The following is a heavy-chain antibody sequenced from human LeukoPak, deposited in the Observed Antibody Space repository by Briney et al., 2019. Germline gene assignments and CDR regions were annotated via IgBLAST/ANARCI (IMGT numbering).Heavy chain of an antibody. V-gene: IGHV3-21*01. D-gene: IGHD3-22*01. CDR1: GFTFSSYS. Sequence: PGRSLRLSCAASGFTFSSYSMNWVRQAPGKGLEWVSSISSSSSYIYYADSVKGRFTISRDNAKNSLYLQMNSLRAEDTAVYYCARDTVETYYHDSSGYLFDYWGQGTLVTVSS. CDR2: ISSSSSYI. CDR3: ARDTVETYYHDSSGYLFDY. J-gene: IGHJ4*02.